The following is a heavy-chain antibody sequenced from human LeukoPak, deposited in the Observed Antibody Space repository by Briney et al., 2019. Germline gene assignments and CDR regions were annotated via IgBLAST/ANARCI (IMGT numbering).Heavy chain of an antibody. V-gene: IGHV3-23*01. CDR3: ASRDSCSGGSRYGLAY. D-gene: IGHD2-15*01. Sequence: PRGSQRLSCAGSGFIFSTYVMNWVRQAPGRGLEWVSAIGGDWTQYANSVKGRFTVSRDNSNNTLYLQMSSLRVEDTAVYYCASRDSCSGGSRYGLAYWGQGILVTVSS. CDR2: IGGDWT. CDR1: GFIFSTYV. J-gene: IGHJ4*02.